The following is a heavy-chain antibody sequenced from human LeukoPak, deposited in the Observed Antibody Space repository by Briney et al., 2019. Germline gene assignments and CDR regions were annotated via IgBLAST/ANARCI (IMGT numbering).Heavy chain of an antibody. V-gene: IGHV4-31*03. D-gene: IGHD3-22*01. CDR2: LYHSGST. J-gene: IGHJ5*02. Sequence: SETLSLTCTVSGGSISSGGYYWTWIRQHPGKGLEWIVYLYHSGSTYYNPSLQSRVTISVDTSKNQCSLKVSSVTAADTGVYYCAREDHDRSGSPLWIDPWGQGSLVSVSS. CDR3: AREDHDRSGSPLWIDP. CDR1: GGSISSGGYY.